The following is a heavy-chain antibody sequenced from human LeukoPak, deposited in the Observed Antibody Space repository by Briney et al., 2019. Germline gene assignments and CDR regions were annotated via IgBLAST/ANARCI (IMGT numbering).Heavy chain of an antibody. V-gene: IGHV3-7*01. CDR1: GFTFSSYL. J-gene: IGHJ4*02. Sequence: PGGSLRLSCAASGFTFSSYLMSWVRQAPGKGLEWVANIEEHGNQKYYVDSVKGRFTASRDNAKNSVYLQMNSLRAEDTAVYYCARVGRVTTPRYSDYWGQGTLVTVSS. CDR2: IEEHGNQK. D-gene: IGHD4-17*01. CDR3: ARVGRVTTPRYSDY.